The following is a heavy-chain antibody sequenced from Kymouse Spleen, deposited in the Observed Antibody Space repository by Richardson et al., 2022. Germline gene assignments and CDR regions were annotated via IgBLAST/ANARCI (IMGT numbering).Heavy chain of an antibody. CDR2: IWYDGSNK. CDR1: GFTFSSYG. Sequence: QVQLVESGGGVVQPGRSLRLSCAASGFTFSSYGMHWVRQAPGKGLEWVAVIWYDGSNKYYADSVKGRFTISRDNSKNTLYLQMNSLRAEDTAVYYCARWRVAVAGTGKNYYGMDVWGQGTTVTVSS. D-gene: IGHD6-19*01. V-gene: IGHV3-33*01. J-gene: IGHJ6*02. CDR3: ARWRVAVAGTGKNYYGMDV.